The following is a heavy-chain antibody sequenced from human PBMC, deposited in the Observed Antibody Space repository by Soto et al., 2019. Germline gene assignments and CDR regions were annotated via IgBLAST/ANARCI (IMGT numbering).Heavy chain of an antibody. CDR2: LSYDGNNV. Sequence: PGGSLRLSCAASGFTFSNYAIHWFRQAPGKGLEWVAVLSYDGNNVHYADSVKGRFTVSRDNSRNTLFLQMNRLRAEDTALYYCARGPIGDAAMVTNYFDYWGQGTLVTVSS. J-gene: IGHJ4*02. D-gene: IGHD5-18*01. CDR1: GFTFSNYA. CDR3: ARGPIGDAAMVTNYFDY. V-gene: IGHV3-30-3*01.